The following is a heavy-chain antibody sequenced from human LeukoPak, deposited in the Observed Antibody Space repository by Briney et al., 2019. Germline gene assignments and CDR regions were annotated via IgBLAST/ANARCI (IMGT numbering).Heavy chain of an antibody. J-gene: IGHJ4*02. CDR2: INPNSVGT. CDR1: GYTFTGYY. V-gene: IGHV1-2*02. D-gene: IGHD1-26*01. Sequence: AAVKVSCKASGYTFTGYYLHWVRQAPGQGLEWMGWINPNSVGTSYAQKFQGRVTMTRDTSISTAYMELSSLRSDDTAVYYCAREKYSGGYLLDYWGQGTLVTVSS. CDR3: AREKYSGGYLLDY.